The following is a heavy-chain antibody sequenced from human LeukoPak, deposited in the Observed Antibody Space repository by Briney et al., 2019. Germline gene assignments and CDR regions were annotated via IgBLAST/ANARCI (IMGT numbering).Heavy chain of an antibody. CDR3: ARGSPWGAAAGTQFDY. V-gene: IGHV1-8*01. CDR1: GYTFTSYD. Sequence: ASVKVSCKASGYTFTSYDINWVRQATGQGLEWMGWMNPNSGNTGYAQKFQGRVTMTRNTSISTAYVELSSLRSEDTAVYYCARGSPWGAAAGTQFDYWGQGTLVTVSS. D-gene: IGHD6-13*01. J-gene: IGHJ4*02. CDR2: MNPNSGNT.